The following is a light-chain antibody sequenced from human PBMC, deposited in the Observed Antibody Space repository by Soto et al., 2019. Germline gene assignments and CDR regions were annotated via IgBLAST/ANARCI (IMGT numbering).Light chain of an antibody. J-gene: IGLJ2*01. CDR1: SGHINYD. CDR2: LNSDGSH. CDR3: QNWVTGIHI. Sequence: QPVLTQSPSASASLGASVKLTCTLSSGHINYDIAWHQQQPEKGPRFLMKLNSDGSHSKGDGIPDRFSGSSSGAERYLTISTLQYEEEADYYCQNWVTGIHIFGGGTKLTVL. V-gene: IGLV4-69*01.